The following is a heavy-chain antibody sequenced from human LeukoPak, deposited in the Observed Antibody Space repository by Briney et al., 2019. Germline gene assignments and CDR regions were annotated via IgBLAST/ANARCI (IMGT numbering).Heavy chain of an antibody. Sequence: GGSLRLSCAASGFTFSSYEMNWVRQAPGKGLEWVSSISGSGDSTYYADSVKGRFAISRDNSKNTLYLQMNSLRAEDTAVYYCVRGRYCSSTSCYIDYWGQGTLVTVSS. J-gene: IGHJ4*02. CDR2: ISGSGDST. CDR3: VRGRYCSSTSCYIDY. D-gene: IGHD2-2*02. V-gene: IGHV3-23*01. CDR1: GFTFSSYE.